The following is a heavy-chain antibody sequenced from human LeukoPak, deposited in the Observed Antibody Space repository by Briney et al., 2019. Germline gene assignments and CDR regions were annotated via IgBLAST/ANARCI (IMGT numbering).Heavy chain of an antibody. CDR1: GYTFTSYG. Sequence: ASVKVSCKASGYTFTSYGISWVRQAPGQGLEWMGWISAYNGNTNYAQKLQGRVTMTTDTSTSTAYMELRSLRSDDTAVYYCARGRLYCSGGSCYYMDVWGKGTTVTVSS. D-gene: IGHD2-15*01. CDR3: ARGRLYCSGGSCYYMDV. J-gene: IGHJ6*03. V-gene: IGHV1-18*01. CDR2: ISAYNGNT.